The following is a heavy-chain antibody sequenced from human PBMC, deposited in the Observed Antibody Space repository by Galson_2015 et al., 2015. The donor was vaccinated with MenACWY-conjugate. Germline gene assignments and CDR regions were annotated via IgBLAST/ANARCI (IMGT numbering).Heavy chain of an antibody. D-gene: IGHD2-21*01. J-gene: IGHJ6*03. CDR2: IKSQTDGGKI. CDR1: AFTFSNAY. V-gene: IGHV3-15*01. CDR3: TPHKPDSWGGLLFHFYMDV. Sequence: SLRLSCAGSAFTFSNAYVSWVRQAPGKGLEWVGRIKSQTDGGKIDYAAPVKGRFTISRDDSKNTLYLQMNSLKIEDPAVYYCTPHKPDSWGGLLFHFYMDVWGKGTTVTVSS.